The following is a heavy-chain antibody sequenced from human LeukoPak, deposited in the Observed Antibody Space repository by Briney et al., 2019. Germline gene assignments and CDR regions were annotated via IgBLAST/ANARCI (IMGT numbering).Heavy chain of an antibody. CDR3: ATLPSGSYYDYFDY. V-gene: IGHV5-51*01. Sequence: GESLKISCKGSGYRFTTYWIGWVRQMPGRGLEWMGIIYPGDSDTGYSPSFQGQVTISADNSISTAFLQWSSLKASDTAMYYCATLPSGSYYDYFDYWGQGTLVTVSS. CDR2: IYPGDSDT. CDR1: GYRFTTYW. J-gene: IGHJ4*02. D-gene: IGHD3-10*01.